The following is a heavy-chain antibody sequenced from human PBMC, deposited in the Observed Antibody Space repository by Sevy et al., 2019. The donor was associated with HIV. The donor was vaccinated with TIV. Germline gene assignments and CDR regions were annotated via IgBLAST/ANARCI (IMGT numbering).Heavy chain of an antibody. J-gene: IGHJ4*02. D-gene: IGHD3-10*01. V-gene: IGHV3-7*01. CDR3: ARLFYGSTDY. CDR2: INLDGSET. Sequence: GGSLRLSCAASGFTFSSYWMSWVRQAPGKGLEWLATINLDGSETFYVDSLKGRLTISRHNPRKSVYLQMTSLSAEDTAVYYCARLFYGSTDYWGQGTLVTVSS. CDR1: GFTFSSYW.